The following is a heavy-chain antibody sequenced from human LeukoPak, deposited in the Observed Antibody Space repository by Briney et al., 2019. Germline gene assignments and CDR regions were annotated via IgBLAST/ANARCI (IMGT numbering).Heavy chain of an antibody. CDR2: IDRDGVT. CDR3: ARIAAKTLPAARRYGFDS. J-gene: IGHJ4*02. D-gene: IGHD2-2*01. Sequence: GGSLRLSCAASGFIFTKYDMHWVRHVTGRGLEWVSGIDRDGVTYYSDSVKGRFTISRDNSKNTLYLQMNSLRAEDTAAYFCARIAAKTLPAARRYGFDSRGQGALVTVSS. V-gene: IGHV3-13*01. CDR1: GFIFTKYD.